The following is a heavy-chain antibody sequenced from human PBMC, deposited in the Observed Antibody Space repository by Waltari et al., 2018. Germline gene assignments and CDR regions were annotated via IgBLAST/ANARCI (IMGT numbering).Heavy chain of an antibody. V-gene: IGHV4-61*02. CDR2: IYTSGSP. J-gene: IGHJ3*02. CDR1: GGSISSGSYY. Sequence: QVQLQESGPGPVKPSQTLSLTCTVSGGSISSGSYYWSWIRQPAGKGLEWIGRIYTSGSPNYNPSLKSRVTLSLDTSKNQLSLKLTSVTAADTAVYYCARVASCSSTSCWGGLIDIWGQGTMVTVSS. CDR3: ARVASCSSTSCWGGLIDI. D-gene: IGHD2-2*01.